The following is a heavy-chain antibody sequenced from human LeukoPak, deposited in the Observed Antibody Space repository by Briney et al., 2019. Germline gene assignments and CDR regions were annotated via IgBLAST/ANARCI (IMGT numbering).Heavy chain of an antibody. CDR1: GGSFSGYY. CDR3: ARLGVVPAALTSGAFDI. J-gene: IGHJ3*02. Sequence: SETLSLTCAVYGGSFSGYYWSWIRQPPGKGLEWIGEINHSGSTNYNPSLKSRVTISVDTPKNQFSLKLSSVTAADTAVYYCARLGVVPAALTSGAFDIWGQGTMVTVSS. CDR2: INHSGST. V-gene: IGHV4-34*01. D-gene: IGHD2-2*01.